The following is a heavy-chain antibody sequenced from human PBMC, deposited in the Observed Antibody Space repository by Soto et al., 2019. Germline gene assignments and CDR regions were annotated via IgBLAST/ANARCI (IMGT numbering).Heavy chain of an antibody. CDR1: GFAFSSYG. CDR3: ARSNWGSRAYKFSNDGLDI. J-gene: IGHJ3*02. CDR2: IGNDGSNK. D-gene: IGHD1-1*01. Sequence: ESGGGVVQPGRSLRLSCAAAGFAFSSYGMHWVRQTPGEGLEWVAVIGNDGSNKYYAESVKGRFTISRDQSKSTLYLQMDTLRAEDTAVYYCARSNWGSRAYKFSNDGLDIWGQGTKVTVSS. V-gene: IGHV3-33*01.